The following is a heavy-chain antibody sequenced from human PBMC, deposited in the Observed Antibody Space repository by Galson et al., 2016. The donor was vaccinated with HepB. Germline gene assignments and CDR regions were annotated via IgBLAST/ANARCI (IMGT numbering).Heavy chain of an antibody. D-gene: IGHD3-16*01. CDR1: GCPCRDYA. J-gene: IGHJ4*02. Sequence: SLRLSCAVSGCPCRDYAMNCDRPAPARGLEWVSGITRSGDATHYAAVVKGRFTISRDNSKNTLYLYMNNSTAGDTAIYYCGKHGGFDYWGQGALVTVSS. V-gene: IGHV3-23*01. CDR3: GKHGGFDY. CDR2: ITRSGDAT.